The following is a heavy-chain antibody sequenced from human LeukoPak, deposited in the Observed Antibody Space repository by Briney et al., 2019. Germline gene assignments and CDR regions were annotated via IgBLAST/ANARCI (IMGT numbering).Heavy chain of an antibody. Sequence: SETLSLTCTVSGGSISSYYWSWIRQPPGKGLEWIGYIYYSGSTNYNPSLKSRVTISVDTSKNQFSLKLSSVTAADTAVYYCARRGIAAARLPITDHRWFDPWGQGTLVTVSS. V-gene: IGHV4-59*01. J-gene: IGHJ5*02. CDR2: IYYSGST. CDR3: ARRGIAAARLPITDHRWFDP. CDR1: GGSISSYY. D-gene: IGHD6-13*01.